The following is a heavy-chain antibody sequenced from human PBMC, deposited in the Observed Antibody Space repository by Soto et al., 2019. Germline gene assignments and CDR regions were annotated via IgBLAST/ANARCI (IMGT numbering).Heavy chain of an antibody. Sequence: GESLKISCKGSGYSFTSYWIGWVRQMPRKGLEWMGIIYPGDSDTRYSPSFQGQVTISADKSISTAYLQWSSLKASDTAMYYCARGYYNLYYYYGMDVWGQGTTVTVS. D-gene: IGHD3-9*01. V-gene: IGHV5-51*01. CDR1: GYSFTSYW. CDR3: ARGYYNLYYYYGMDV. CDR2: IYPGDSDT. J-gene: IGHJ6*02.